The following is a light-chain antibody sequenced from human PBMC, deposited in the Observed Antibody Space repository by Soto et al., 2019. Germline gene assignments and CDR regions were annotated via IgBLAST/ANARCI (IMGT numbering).Light chain of an antibody. J-gene: IGLJ3*02. CDR2: LNSDGSH. Sequence: QPVLTQSPSASASLGASVKLTCTLSSGHSSYGIAWHQQQPEKGPRFLMKLNSDGSHSKGDGIPDRFSGSSSGAERYLTISRLQFEDEADSYCQTWGTGIEVFGGGTKLTVL. CDR1: SGHSSYG. CDR3: QTWGTGIEV. V-gene: IGLV4-69*01.